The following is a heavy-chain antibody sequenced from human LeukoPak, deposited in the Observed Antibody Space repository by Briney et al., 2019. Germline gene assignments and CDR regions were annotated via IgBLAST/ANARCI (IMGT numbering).Heavy chain of an antibody. CDR2: ISGSDTST. J-gene: IGHJ4*02. Sequence: GGSLRLSCAAPGFTFSSYAMNWVRQAPGKGLEWVSTISGSDTSTYYADSVKGRFTISRDNSKNTLYMQMNSLRAEDTAVYYCTKFDAPSGRKNYWGQGTLVTVSS. V-gene: IGHV3-23*01. CDR3: TKFDAPSGRKNY. CDR1: GFTFSSYA.